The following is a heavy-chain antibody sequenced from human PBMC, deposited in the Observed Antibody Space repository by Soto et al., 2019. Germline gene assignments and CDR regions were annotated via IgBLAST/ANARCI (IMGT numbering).Heavy chain of an antibody. CDR2: IKSHTDGGTT. CDR1: GLTFTNAW. Sequence: VQLVESGGGLVKPGGSLRLSCTVSGLTFTNAWMTWVRQAPGKGLEWVARIKSHTDGGTTDYAAPLQGRFTISRDDSRNTLFLQMNSLKTEDTAVSFCATAPGYWASAPLDYWGQGTLVTVSS. D-gene: IGHD6-25*01. J-gene: IGHJ4*02. V-gene: IGHV3-15*07. CDR3: ATAPGYWASAPLDY.